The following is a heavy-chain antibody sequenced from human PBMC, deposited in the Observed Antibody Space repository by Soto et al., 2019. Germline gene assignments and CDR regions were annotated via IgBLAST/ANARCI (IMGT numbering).Heavy chain of an antibody. V-gene: IGHV6-1*01. D-gene: IGHD2-15*01. CDR2: TYYRSKWYN. CDR1: GDSVSGNSAA. CDR3: ARDAPIGGYCSGGSCLKYNWFDP. Sequence: PSQTLSLTCAISGDSVSGNSAAWNWIRQSPSRGLEWLGRTYYRSKWYNDYAVSVKSRITINPDTSKNQFSLQLNSVTPEDTAVYYCARDAPIGGYCSGGSCLKYNWFDPWGQGTLVTVSS. J-gene: IGHJ5*02.